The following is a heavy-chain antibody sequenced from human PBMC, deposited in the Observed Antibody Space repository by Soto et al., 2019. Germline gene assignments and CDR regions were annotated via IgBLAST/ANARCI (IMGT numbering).Heavy chain of an antibody. CDR2: IYHSGST. D-gene: IGHD6-13*01. V-gene: IGHV4-30-2*01. CDR1: GGSISSGGYS. J-gene: IGHJ4*02. CDR3: ARYSSSWSFDY. Sequence: TLSLSCAVSGGSISSGGYSWIWIRQPPGKGLEWIGYIYHSGSTYYNPSLKSRVTISVDRSKNQFSLKLSSVTAADTAVYYCARYSSSWSFDYWGQGTLVTVSS.